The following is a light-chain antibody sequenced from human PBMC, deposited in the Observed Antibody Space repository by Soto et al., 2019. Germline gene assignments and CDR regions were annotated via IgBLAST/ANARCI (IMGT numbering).Light chain of an antibody. CDR3: VLYMGSGVWV. CDR1: SGSVSTSYY. J-gene: IGLJ3*02. Sequence: QTVVTQEPSFSVSPGGTVTLTCGLSSGSVSTSYYPSWYQQTPGQAPRTLIYSTNTRSSGLPDLFSGSILGNKAALTITGAHADDEADYYCVLYMGSGVWVFGGRTKLTVL. CDR2: STN. V-gene: IGLV8-61*01.